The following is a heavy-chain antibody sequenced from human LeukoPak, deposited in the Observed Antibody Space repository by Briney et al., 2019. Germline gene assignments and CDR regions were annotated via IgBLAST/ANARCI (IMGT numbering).Heavy chain of an antibody. CDR1: GYTFTSYG. D-gene: IGHD2-2*01. Sequence: ASVKVSCKASGYTFTSYGISWVRQAPGQGLEWMGWISAYNGNTNYAQKLQGRVTMTTDTSTSTAYMELRSLRSDDTAVYYCARVGYCSSTSCYRPYYYYYMDVRGKGTTVTVSS. CDR2: ISAYNGNT. CDR3: ARVGYCSSTSCYRPYYYYYMDV. V-gene: IGHV1-18*01. J-gene: IGHJ6*03.